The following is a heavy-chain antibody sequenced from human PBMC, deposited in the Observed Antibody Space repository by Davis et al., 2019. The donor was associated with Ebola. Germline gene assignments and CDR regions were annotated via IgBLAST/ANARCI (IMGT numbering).Heavy chain of an antibody. J-gene: IGHJ3*02. V-gene: IGHV4-31*03. CDR3: AREIRAFDI. CDR1: GGSISSSSYY. CDR2: IYYSGST. Sequence: SETLSLTCTVSGGSISSSSYYWGWIRQPPGKGLEWIGYIYYSGSTYYNPSLKSRVIISVDTSKNQFSLKLSSVTAADTAMYYCAREIRAFDIWGQGTMVTVSS.